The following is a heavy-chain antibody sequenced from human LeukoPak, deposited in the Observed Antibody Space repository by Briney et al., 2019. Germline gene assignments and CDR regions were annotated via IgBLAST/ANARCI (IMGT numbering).Heavy chain of an antibody. CDR2: ISYDGSNK. J-gene: IGHJ3*02. Sequence: GGSLRLSCAASGFTFSSYGMHWVRQAPGKGLEWVAVISYDGSNKYYADSVKGRFTISRDNSKNTLYLQMNSLRAEDTAVYYCVKFPYGDYGTEYAFDIWGQGTMVTVSS. CDR3: VKFPYGDYGTEYAFDI. CDR1: GFTFSSYG. V-gene: IGHV3-30*18. D-gene: IGHD4-17*01.